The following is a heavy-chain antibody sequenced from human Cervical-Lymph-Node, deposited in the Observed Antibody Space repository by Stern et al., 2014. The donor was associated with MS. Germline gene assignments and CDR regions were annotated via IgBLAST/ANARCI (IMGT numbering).Heavy chain of an antibody. J-gene: IGHJ4*02. CDR3: MRGDY. CDR1: GASIKTIGYF. V-gene: IGHV4-31*03. CDR2: ISHSGVT. Sequence: QVQLQESGPGLVKPSQTLSLTCTVSGASIKTIGYFWRWVRQPPGKGLEWIGFISHSGVTFYNETLKSRVTLSQDTSANQFSLSLTSVTAADTALYFCMRGDYWGRGILVAVSS.